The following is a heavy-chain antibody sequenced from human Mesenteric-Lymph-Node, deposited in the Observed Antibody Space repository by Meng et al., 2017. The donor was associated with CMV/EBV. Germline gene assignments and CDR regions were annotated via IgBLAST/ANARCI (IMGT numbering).Heavy chain of an antibody. CDR3: AKPDYYGSDYFDS. V-gene: IGHV3-21*01. J-gene: IGHJ4*02. D-gene: IGHD3-10*01. CDR1: GFTFSSYS. Sequence: GESLKISCAASGFTFSSYSMNWVRQAPGKGLEWVSSISSSSSYIYYADSVKGRFTISRDNAKNSLYLQMNSLRAEDTAVYYCAKPDYYGSDYFDSWGQGTLVTVSS. CDR2: ISSSSSYI.